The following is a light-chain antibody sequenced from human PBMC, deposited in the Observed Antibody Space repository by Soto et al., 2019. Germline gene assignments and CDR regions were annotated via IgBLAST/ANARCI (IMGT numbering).Light chain of an antibody. Sequence: EIVMTQPPATLSVSPGERTTLFCRASQSVNSALAWYQQKPGQVPRLLIYGASIRATGIPDRFSGSGSGTDFTLTISRLEPEDFAVYYCQQYGSSPQTFGQGTKVDIK. V-gene: IGKV3-20*01. CDR2: GAS. CDR3: QQYGSSPQT. CDR1: QSVNSA. J-gene: IGKJ1*01.